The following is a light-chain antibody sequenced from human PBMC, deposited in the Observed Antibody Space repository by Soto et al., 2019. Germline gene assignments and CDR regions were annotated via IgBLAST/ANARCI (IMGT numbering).Light chain of an antibody. CDR3: ATWDDSLNIYV. J-gene: IGLJ1*01. CDR1: SSNVGSNT. CDR2: RNA. Sequence: HSVLTQPPSAYGTPGQRITISCSGSSSNVGSNTVNWYQQVPGVAPKLLIYRNAQRPSGVPDRFSGSKSGTSASLVISGLQSGDEADYYCATWDDSLNIYVFGTGTKVTVL. V-gene: IGLV1-44*01.